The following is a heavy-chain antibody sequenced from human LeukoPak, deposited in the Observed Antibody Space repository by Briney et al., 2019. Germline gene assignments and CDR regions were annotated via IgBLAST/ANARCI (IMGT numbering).Heavy chain of an antibody. CDR3: ARDYDTIFGVLIPFDY. V-gene: IGHV1-2*02. CDR1: GYSFTGYY. CDR2: INPNSGGT. D-gene: IGHD3-3*01. Sequence: ASVKVSCKASGYSFTGYYLHWVRQAPGQGLEWMGWINPNSGGTNYAQKFQGRVSMTRDTSINTAYVELNRLRPDGTAVYFCARDYDTIFGVLIPFDYWGQGTLVTVAS. J-gene: IGHJ4*02.